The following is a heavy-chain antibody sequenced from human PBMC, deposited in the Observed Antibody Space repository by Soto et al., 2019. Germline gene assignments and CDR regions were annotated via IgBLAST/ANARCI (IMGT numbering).Heavy chain of an antibody. Sequence: SLTLSLTCTVSGGSISSYYWSWIRQPPGKGLEWIGYIYYSGSTNYNPSLKSRVTISVDTSKNQFSLKLSSVTAADTAVYYCARAVVRGVIIYYFDYWGQGTLVTVSS. CDR2: IYYSGST. CDR3: ARAVVRGVIIYYFDY. D-gene: IGHD3-10*01. V-gene: IGHV4-59*01. J-gene: IGHJ4*02. CDR1: GGSISSYY.